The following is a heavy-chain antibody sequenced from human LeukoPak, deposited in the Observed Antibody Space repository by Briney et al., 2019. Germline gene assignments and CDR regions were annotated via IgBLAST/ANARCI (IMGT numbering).Heavy chain of an antibody. CDR1: GYTFTGYF. J-gene: IGHJ4*02. Sequence: ASVKVSCKASGYTFTGYFIHWVRQAPGQGLEWMGWINPNNGGTNYAQKFQGRVTMTRDTSISTAYMELSRLRSDDTAVYYCARGLTPKNSGYVYWGQGTLVTVSS. CDR3: ARGLTPKNSGYVY. CDR2: INPNNGGT. V-gene: IGHV1-2*02. D-gene: IGHD5-12*01.